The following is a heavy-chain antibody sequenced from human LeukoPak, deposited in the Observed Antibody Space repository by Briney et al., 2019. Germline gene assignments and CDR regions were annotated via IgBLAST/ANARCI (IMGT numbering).Heavy chain of an antibody. CDR3: AKDTFSGWYKSYFDY. CDR1: GFTFSDYY. CDR2: ISSSGSTI. D-gene: IGHD6-19*01. Sequence: TGGSLRLSCAASGFTFSDYYMSWIRQAPGKGLEWVSYISSSGSTIYYADSVKGRFTISRDNAKNSLYLQMNSLRAEDTAVYYCAKDTFSGWYKSYFDYWGQGTLVTVSS. V-gene: IGHV3-11*04. J-gene: IGHJ4*02.